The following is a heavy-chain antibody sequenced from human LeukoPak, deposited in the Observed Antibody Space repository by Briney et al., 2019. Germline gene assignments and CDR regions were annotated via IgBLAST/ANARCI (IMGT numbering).Heavy chain of an antibody. J-gene: IGHJ4*02. CDR3: TRDTEGSLDY. Sequence: GGSLRLSCAASGFTFSNYWMAWVRQAPGKGLQWVANINRDGSTKHYADSLKGRFTISRDNPKNSLYLQMNNLRADDTAVYYCTRDTEGSLDYWGQGILVTVAS. V-gene: IGHV3-7*01. CDR2: INRDGSTK. CDR1: GFTFSNYW. D-gene: IGHD1-26*01.